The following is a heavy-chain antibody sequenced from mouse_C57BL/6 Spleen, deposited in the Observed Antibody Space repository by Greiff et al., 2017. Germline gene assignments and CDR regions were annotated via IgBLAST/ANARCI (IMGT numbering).Heavy chain of an antibody. CDR2: ISSGSSTI. V-gene: IGHV5-17*01. J-gene: IGHJ4*01. CDR3: ARQGWDHAMDY. CDR1: GFTFSDYG. D-gene: IGHD3-3*01. Sequence: EVHLVESGGGLVKPGGSLKLSCAASGFTFSDYGMHWVRQAPEKGLEWVAYISSGSSTIYYADTVKGRFTISRDNAKNTLFLQMTSLRSEDTAMYYCARQGWDHAMDYWGQGTSVTVSS.